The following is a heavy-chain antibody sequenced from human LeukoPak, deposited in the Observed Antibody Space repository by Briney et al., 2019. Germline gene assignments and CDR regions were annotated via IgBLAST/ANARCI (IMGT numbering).Heavy chain of an antibody. V-gene: IGHV5-51*01. Sequence: GESLKISCEGSGYSFPNYWIGWVRQIRGKGLEWMAIIYPADSDTRYSPSFQGQVTISADTSISTDYLQRSSLKASDTAMYYCARWSSDSSGYYYFLEFWGQGTLVTVSS. J-gene: IGHJ4*02. CDR1: GYSFPNYW. CDR2: IYPADSDT. D-gene: IGHD3-22*01. CDR3: ARWSSDSSGYYYFLEF.